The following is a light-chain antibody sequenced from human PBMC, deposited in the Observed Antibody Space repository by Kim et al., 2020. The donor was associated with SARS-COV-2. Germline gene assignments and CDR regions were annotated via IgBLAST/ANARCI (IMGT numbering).Light chain of an antibody. CDR3: QQYGTSPYT. CDR2: GAS. J-gene: IGKJ2*01. Sequence: ETVLTQSPGTLSLSPGERATLSCRASQSVSSSYLAWYQQKPGQAPRLLIYGASSRATGIPDRFSGSGSGTHFTLTISRLEPEDFAVYYCQQYGTSPYTFGQGTKLEIK. CDR1: QSVSSSY. V-gene: IGKV3-20*01.